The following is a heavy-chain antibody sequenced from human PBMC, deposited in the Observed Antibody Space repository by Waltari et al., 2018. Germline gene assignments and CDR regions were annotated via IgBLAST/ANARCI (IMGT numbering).Heavy chain of an antibody. CDR1: GYTFTSYD. J-gene: IGHJ2*01. Sequence: QVQLVQSGAEVKKPGASVKVSCKASGYTFTSYDINWVRQATGQGLEWMGGIIPILGIANYAQKFQGRVTITADKSTSTAYMELSSLRSEDTAVYYCARDLVWQQLVRPEYYWYFDLWGRGTLVTVSS. CDR2: IIPILGIA. CDR3: ARDLVWQQLVRPEYYWYFDL. D-gene: IGHD6-13*01. V-gene: IGHV1-69*10.